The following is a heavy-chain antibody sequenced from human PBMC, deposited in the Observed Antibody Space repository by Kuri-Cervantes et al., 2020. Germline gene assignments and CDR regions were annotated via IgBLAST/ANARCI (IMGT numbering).Heavy chain of an antibody. D-gene: IGHD5-24*01. J-gene: IGHJ4*02. Sequence: ASVKVSCKASGYTFTSYAMNWVRQAPGQGLEWLGWINTNTGNPTSAQGFTGRFVFSLDTSVSTAYLQMCRLTAEDTAVYYCARESRAGYNYFPFDYWGQGTLVTVSS. CDR3: ARESRAGYNYFPFDY. CDR1: GYTFTSYA. V-gene: IGHV7-4-1*01. CDR2: INTNTGNP.